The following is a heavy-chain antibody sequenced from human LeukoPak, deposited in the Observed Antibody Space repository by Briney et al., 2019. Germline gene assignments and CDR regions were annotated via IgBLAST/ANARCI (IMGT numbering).Heavy chain of an antibody. CDR3: AKDRLIWFGELLRYYYYGMDV. V-gene: IGHV3-30*18. J-gene: IGHJ6*02. Sequence: GGSLRLSCAASGFTFSSYGMHWVRQAPGKGLEWVAVISYDGSNKYYADSVKGRFTISRGNSKNTLYLQMNSLRAEDTAVYYCAKDRLIWFGELLRYYYYGMDVWGQGTTVTVSS. CDR2: ISYDGSNK. D-gene: IGHD3-10*01. CDR1: GFTFSSYG.